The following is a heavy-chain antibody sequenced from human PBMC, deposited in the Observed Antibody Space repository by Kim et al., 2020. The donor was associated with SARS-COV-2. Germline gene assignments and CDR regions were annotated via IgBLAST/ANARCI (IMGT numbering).Heavy chain of an antibody. Sequence: SETLSLTCAVSGASFSNYYWSWFRQPPGKGLEWIGEINHSGSTNYNPSLKSRLTISVDTSKNQFSLKLSSVTAADTAVYYCARRGNNSWYYFDRWGQGTL. D-gene: IGHD6-13*01. V-gene: IGHV4-34*01. J-gene: IGHJ4*02. CDR2: INHSGST. CDR3: ARRGNNSWYYFDR. CDR1: GASFSNYY.